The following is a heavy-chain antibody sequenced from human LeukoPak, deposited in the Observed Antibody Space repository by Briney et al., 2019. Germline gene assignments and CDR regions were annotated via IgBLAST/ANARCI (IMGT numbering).Heavy chain of an antibody. Sequence: SVKVSCKASGGTFTSYAISWVRQAPGQGLEWMGGIIPIFGTANYAQKFQGRVTITADESTSTAYMELSSLRSEDTAVYYCATGGYSYGLIDYWGQGTLVTVSS. V-gene: IGHV1-69*13. D-gene: IGHD5-18*01. J-gene: IGHJ4*02. CDR1: GGTFTSYA. CDR3: ATGGYSYGLIDY. CDR2: IIPIFGTA.